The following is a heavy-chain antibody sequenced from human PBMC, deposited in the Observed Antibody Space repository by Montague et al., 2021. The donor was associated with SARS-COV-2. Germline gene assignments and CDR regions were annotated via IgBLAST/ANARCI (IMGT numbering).Heavy chain of an antibody. J-gene: IGHJ5*02. CDR1: GGSISTYY. CDR2: VYYSGFT. CDR3: ARGFDP. V-gene: IGHV4-59*08. Sequence: SETLSLTCTISGGSISTYYWSWIRQTPGQALEWIGYVYYSGFTTYNPSLKSRVTISVDTSKNQFSLKLSSVTAADTAVYYCARGFDPWGQGTLVTVSS.